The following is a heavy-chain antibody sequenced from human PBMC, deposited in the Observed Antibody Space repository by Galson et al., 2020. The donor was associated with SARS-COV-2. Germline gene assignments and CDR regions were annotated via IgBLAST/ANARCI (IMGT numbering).Heavy chain of an antibody. J-gene: IGHJ6*02. CDR2: ISSSGSPI. Sequence: KIGESLKISCAASGFTFSDYYMSWIRQAPGKGLEWVSYISSSGSPIYYADSVKGRFTISRDNAKNSLYLQMNSLRAEDTAVYYCARDCVVVVAATPNYYYYGMDVWGQGTTVTVSS. CDR1: GFTFSDYY. CDR3: ARDCVVVVAATPNYYYYGMDV. V-gene: IGHV3-11*01. D-gene: IGHD2-15*01.